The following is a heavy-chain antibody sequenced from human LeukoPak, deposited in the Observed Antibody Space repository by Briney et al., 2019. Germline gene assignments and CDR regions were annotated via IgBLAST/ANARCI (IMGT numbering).Heavy chain of an antibody. CDR2: MYRGGGT. V-gene: IGHV3-66*01. D-gene: IGHD2-2*01. J-gene: IGHJ4*02. CDR1: GFTFSDHY. Sequence: PGGSLRLSCAASGFTFSDHYMDWVRQAPGKGLEWVSVMYRGGGTYYADSVRGRFTISRDNSKNTMYLQMNSLRAEDTAVYYCARDSGYCSSTGCYVHYFDYWGQGTLVTVSS. CDR3: ARDSGYCSSTGCYVHYFDY.